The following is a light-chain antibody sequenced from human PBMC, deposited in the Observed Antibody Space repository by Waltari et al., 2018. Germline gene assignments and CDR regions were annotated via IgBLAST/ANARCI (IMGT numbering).Light chain of an antibody. J-gene: IGKJ1*01. CDR3: QHGNSFPPT. Sequence: DIQMTQSPSSVSASVGVGLTITCRASQGLCTWLAWYQQKPGTAPKVLIYGASTLLTGVPSRFSGSGSETEFTLTIAGLQPEDFATYCCQHGNSFPPTFGEGTRVEV. V-gene: IGKV1-12*01. CDR1: QGLCTW. CDR2: GAS.